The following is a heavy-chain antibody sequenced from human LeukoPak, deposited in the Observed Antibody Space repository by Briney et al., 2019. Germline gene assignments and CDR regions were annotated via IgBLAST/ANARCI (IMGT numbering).Heavy chain of an antibody. Sequence: ASVKVSCKASGYTFTGYYMHWVRQAPGQGLEWMGWINPKSGGTNYAQKFQGRVTMTRDTSTSTAYMELSRLRSDDTAVYYCARAPRCSGGSCQNKNYYYGMDVWGQGTTVTVSS. D-gene: IGHD2-15*01. CDR2: INPKSGGT. CDR1: GYTFTGYY. CDR3: ARAPRCSGGSCQNKNYYYGMDV. J-gene: IGHJ6*02. V-gene: IGHV1-2*02.